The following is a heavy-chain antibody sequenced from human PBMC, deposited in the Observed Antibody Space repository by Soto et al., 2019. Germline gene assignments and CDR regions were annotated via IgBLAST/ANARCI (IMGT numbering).Heavy chain of an antibody. CDR3: ASSTSGLLAY. CDR2: IYYSGST. J-gene: IGHJ4*02. Sequence: SLTCTVSGGSISSYYWSWIRQPPGKGLEWIGYIYYSGSTNYNPSLKSRVTISVDTSKNQFSLKLSSVTAADTAVYYCASSTSGLLAYWGQGTLVTVSS. D-gene: IGHD6-19*01. CDR1: GGSISSYY. V-gene: IGHV4-59*01.